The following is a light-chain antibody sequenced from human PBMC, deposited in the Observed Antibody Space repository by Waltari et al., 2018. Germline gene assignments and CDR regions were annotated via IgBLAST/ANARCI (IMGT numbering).Light chain of an antibody. V-gene: IGKV2-30*02. CDR1: QSLVHSDGNTY. CDR3: MQGTYGLT. Sequence: DVVMTQSPLSLPVTLGQPASISCRSSQSLVHSDGNTYLKWFHQRSGQSPRSLIYKVFKRESGVPDRFSGSGSGTNFTLKISRVEAEDVGVYFCMQGTYGLTFGGGTKVEIK. J-gene: IGKJ4*01. CDR2: KVF.